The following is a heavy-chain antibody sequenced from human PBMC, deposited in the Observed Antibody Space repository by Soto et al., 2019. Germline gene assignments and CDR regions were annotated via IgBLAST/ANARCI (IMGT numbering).Heavy chain of an antibody. CDR3: ARADYDFWGRHPHNAF. J-gene: IGHJ4*02. D-gene: IGHD3-3*01. V-gene: IGHV5-51*01. Sequence: GESLKISCKGSGYSFTSYWIGWVRQMPGKGLEWMGIIYPGDSDTRYSPSFQGQVTISADKSISTAYLQWSSLKASDTAMYYCARADYDFWGRHPHNAFWGQGTLVTVSS. CDR1: GYSFTSYW. CDR2: IYPGDSDT.